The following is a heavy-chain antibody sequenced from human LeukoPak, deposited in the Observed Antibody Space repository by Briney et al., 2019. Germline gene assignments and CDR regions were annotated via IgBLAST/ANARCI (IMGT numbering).Heavy chain of an antibody. CDR1: GFTFSSYW. CDR3: ALNRLGRHNWFDP. CDR2: IKQDGSEK. J-gene: IGHJ5*02. D-gene: IGHD1/OR15-1a*01. Sequence: GGSLRLSCAASGFTFSSYWMSWVRQAPGKGLEWVANIKQDGSEKYYVDSVKGRFTISRDNAKNSLYLQMNSLRAEDMAVYYCALNRLGRHNWFDPWGQGTLVTVSS. V-gene: IGHV3-7*05.